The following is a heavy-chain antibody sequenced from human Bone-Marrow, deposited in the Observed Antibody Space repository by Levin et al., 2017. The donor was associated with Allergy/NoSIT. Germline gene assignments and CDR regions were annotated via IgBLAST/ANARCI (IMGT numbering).Heavy chain of an antibody. CDR3: ATGGAVATPWFDP. Sequence: SETLSLICTVSGGYIGSYYWTWIRQPPGKGLEWIGNIYSSGSTSYNPSLKSRVTISLDTSENQVSLTLNSVTAADTAVYYCATGGAVATPWFDPWGHGTLVSVFS. CDR1: GGYIGSYY. V-gene: IGHV4-59*12. CDR2: IYSSGST. J-gene: IGHJ5*02. D-gene: IGHD5-24*01.